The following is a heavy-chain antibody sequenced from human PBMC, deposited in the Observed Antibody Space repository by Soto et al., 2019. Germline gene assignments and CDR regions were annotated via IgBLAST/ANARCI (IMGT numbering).Heavy chain of an antibody. CDR2: MYYGVNT. CDR3: ARSLRHAYGSGSYYNDY. Sequence: SETLSLTCIVSGVSISSGDDYWSWIRQPPGKGLEWIGTMYYGVNTYYNPSLESRVTISVDTPKNQFSLELSSVTAADTAVYYCARSLRHAYGSGSYYNDYWGQGTLVTVSS. CDR1: GVSISSGDDY. J-gene: IGHJ4*02. D-gene: IGHD3-10*01. V-gene: IGHV4-39*07.